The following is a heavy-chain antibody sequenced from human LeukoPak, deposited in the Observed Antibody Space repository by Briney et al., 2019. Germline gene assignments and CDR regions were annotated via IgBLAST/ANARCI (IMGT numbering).Heavy chain of an antibody. CDR1: GGSISSGGYY. J-gene: IGHJ4*02. Sequence: SQTLSLTCTVSGGSISSGGYYWSWIRQHPGKGLEWTGYIYYSGSTYYNPSLKSRVTISVDTSKNQFSLKLSSVTAADTAVYYCARCSGGLWFGELLTWGQGTLVTVSS. CDR3: ARCSGGLWFGELLT. CDR2: IYYSGST. D-gene: IGHD3-10*01. V-gene: IGHV4-31*03.